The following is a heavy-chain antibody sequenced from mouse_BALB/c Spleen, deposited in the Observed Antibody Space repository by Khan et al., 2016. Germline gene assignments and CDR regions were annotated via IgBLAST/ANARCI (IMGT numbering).Heavy chain of an antibody. CDR1: GYPFTNYI. CDR3: ARDYMYDWDGMDY. J-gene: IGHJ4*01. CDR2: INPHNDGI. V-gene: IGHV1S136*01. Sequence: VQLQQSGPELVKPGASVKMSCKTSGYPFTNYILHWVKQKPGQGLEWIGYINPHNDGIKYNEKFKGKATLTSDKSSSTAYMDLSSLTSEDSAVYYCARDYMYDWDGMDYWGQGTSVTVSS. D-gene: IGHD2-14*01.